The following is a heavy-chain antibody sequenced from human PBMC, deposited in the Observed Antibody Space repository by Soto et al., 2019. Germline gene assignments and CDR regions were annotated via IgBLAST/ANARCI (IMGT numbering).Heavy chain of an antibody. V-gene: IGHV4-39*07. CDR3: ARRYGTTFDY. J-gene: IGHJ4*02. CDR2: IYYSGST. D-gene: IGHD1-7*01. Sequence: SETLSLTCTVSGDSISSSTYFWGWVRQPPGKGLEWIGSIYYSGSTNYNPSLKSRVTISVDTSKNQFSLKLSSVTAADTAVYYCARRYGTTFDYWGQGTLVTVSS. CDR1: GDSISSSTYF.